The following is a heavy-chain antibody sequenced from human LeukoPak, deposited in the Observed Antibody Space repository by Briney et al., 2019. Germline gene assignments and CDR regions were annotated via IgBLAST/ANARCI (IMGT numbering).Heavy chain of an antibody. Sequence: GGSLRPSCAASGFTFDDYAMHWVRQAPGKGLEWVSGISWNSGSIGYADSVKGRFTISRDNAKNSLYLQMNSLRAEDTALYYCAKDVGRDGYNFEVDYWGQGTLVTVSS. CDR1: GFTFDDYA. CDR3: AKDVGRDGYNFEVDY. J-gene: IGHJ4*02. D-gene: IGHD5-24*01. V-gene: IGHV3-9*01. CDR2: ISWNSGSI.